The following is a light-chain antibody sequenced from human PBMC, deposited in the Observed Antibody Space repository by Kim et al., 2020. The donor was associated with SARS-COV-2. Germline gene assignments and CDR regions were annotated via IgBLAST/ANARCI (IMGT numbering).Light chain of an antibody. CDR2: GNH. CDR3: QSYDSSLSALI. J-gene: IGLJ2*01. Sequence: GVTISCTGSNSNLGTGYDVTWYQHLPGTAPKLLIYGNHKRPSGVPDRFSGSKSGTSASLSISGLQAEDEADYYCQSYDSSLSALIFGGGTQLTVL. CDR1: NSNLGTGYD. V-gene: IGLV1-40*01.